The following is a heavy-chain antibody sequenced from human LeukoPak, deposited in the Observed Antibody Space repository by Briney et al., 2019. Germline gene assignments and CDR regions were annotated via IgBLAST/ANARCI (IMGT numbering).Heavy chain of an antibody. D-gene: IGHD3-3*01. V-gene: IGHV1-24*01. CDR3: ATLPTNDVRFLEWYNRGGAFDI. CDR2: FDPDDGET. Sequence: ASVKVSCKVSGYTLTELSMHWVRQAPGKGLEWMGGFDPDDGETIYAQKFQGRVTMTEDTSTDTAYMELSSLRSEDTAVYYCATLPTNDVRFLEWYNRGGAFDIWGQGTMVTVSS. CDR1: GYTLTELS. J-gene: IGHJ3*02.